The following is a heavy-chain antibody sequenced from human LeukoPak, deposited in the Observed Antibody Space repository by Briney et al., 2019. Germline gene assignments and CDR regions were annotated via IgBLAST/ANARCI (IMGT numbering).Heavy chain of an antibody. D-gene: IGHD2-8*01. CDR3: ARDRMGVLAFDI. J-gene: IGHJ3*02. CDR1: GGSISSGGYY. Sequence: SETLSLTCTVSGGSISSGGYYWSWIRQHPGKGLEWIGYIYYSGSTYYNPSLKSRVTISVDTSKNQFSLKLSSVTAADTAVYYCARDRMGVLAFDIWGQGTMVTASS. CDR2: IYYSGST. V-gene: IGHV4-31*03.